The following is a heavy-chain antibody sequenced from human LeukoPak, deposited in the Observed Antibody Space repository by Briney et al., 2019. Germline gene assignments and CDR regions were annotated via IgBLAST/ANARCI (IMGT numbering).Heavy chain of an antibody. D-gene: IGHD3-16*01. V-gene: IGHV4-38-2*02. J-gene: IGHJ6*03. CDR2: IYHSEST. CDR3: ARETSQKGAHYMDV. CDR1: DYSISSGYY. Sequence: PSETLSLTCTVSDYSISSGYYWGWIRQPPGKGLEWIGTIYHSESTYYNPSLKSRVTISVDTSRNRFSLRLTSVTAADTAVYYCARETSQKGAHYMDVWGKGTTVTISS.